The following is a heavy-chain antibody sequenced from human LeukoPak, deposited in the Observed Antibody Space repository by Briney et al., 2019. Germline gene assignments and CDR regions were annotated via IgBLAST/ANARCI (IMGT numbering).Heavy chain of an antibody. Sequence: PSETLSLTCTVSGGSISSGSYYWSWIRQHPGKGLEWIGYIYYSGSTYYNPSLKSRVTISVDTSKNQFSLKLSSVTAADTAVYYCARGSGSSGYYSGFFTFDYWGQGTLVTVSS. J-gene: IGHJ4*02. V-gene: IGHV4-31*03. D-gene: IGHD3-22*01. CDR1: GGSISSGSYY. CDR2: IYYSGST. CDR3: ARGSGSSGYYSGFFTFDY.